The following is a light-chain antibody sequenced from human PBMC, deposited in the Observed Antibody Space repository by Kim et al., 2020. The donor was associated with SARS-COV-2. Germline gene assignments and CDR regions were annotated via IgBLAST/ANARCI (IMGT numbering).Light chain of an antibody. Sequence: AIQLTQSPSSLSASVGDRVTITCRASQGISSALAWYQQKPGKAPLFLIYDASSLESGVPSRFSGSGYGTDFTLTISSLQPEDFATYYCLQFNIYPLTFGGGTKVDIK. CDR1: QGISSA. CDR3: LQFNIYPLT. V-gene: IGKV1-13*02. J-gene: IGKJ4*01. CDR2: DAS.